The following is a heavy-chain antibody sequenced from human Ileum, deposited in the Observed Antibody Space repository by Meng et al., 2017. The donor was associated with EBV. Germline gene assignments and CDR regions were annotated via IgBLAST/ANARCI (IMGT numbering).Heavy chain of an antibody. CDR3: VSAYDYGDYEAFAY. D-gene: IGHD4-17*01. CDR2: IFYRGNT. Sequence: QLQGSGPGLVRPSETLSLTCSVSGDSMSSSNYYWGWIRQSPGKALECIGTIFYRGNTFYNPSLKTRLTISVDTSKNEFSLNLKSVTAADTAVYYCVSAYDYGDYEAFAYWGLGSLVTVSS. CDR1: GDSMSSSNYY. V-gene: IGHV4-39*07. J-gene: IGHJ4*02.